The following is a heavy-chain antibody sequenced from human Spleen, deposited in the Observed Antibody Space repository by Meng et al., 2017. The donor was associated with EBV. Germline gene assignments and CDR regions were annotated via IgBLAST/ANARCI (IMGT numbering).Heavy chain of an antibody. J-gene: IGHJ5*02. CDR2: GYYSGET. Sequence: QVQLQELGPGLVKPSEPLAPTGTVSGGPISDYYWSWIRQPPGKGLEWIGYGYYSGETNYNPSLKSRVTISVDTSENQFSLTLKSVTAADTAVYYCARSGRGFGYWFDPWGQGTLVTVSS. V-gene: IGHV4-59*01. CDR1: GGPISDYY. D-gene: IGHD2-15*01. CDR3: ARSGRGFGYWFDP.